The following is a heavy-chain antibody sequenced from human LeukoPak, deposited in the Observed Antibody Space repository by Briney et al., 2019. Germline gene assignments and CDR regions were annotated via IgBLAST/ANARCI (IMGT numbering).Heavy chain of an antibody. CDR2: FGTRSTSI. CDR1: GFAFSGYS. J-gene: IGHJ4*02. Sequence: GGSLRLSCTASGFAFSGYSMNWIRQAPGKGLEWVSSFGTRSTSIYHAGSVKGRFAISRDNAKNSLYLQMNSLRAEDTALYYCAREVSEGFDFWGQGTLVTVSS. V-gene: IGHV3-21*01. D-gene: IGHD3-22*01. CDR3: AREVSEGFDF.